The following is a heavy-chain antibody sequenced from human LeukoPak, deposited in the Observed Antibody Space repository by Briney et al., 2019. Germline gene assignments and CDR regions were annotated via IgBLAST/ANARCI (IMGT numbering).Heavy chain of an antibody. V-gene: IGHV1-2*02. CDR1: GYTFTGYY. D-gene: IGHD6-13*01. CDR2: INPNSGGT. J-gene: IGHJ6*02. Sequence: ASVKVSCKASGYTFTGYYMHWVRPAPGQGPEWMGWINPNSGGTNYAQKFQGRVTMTRDTSISTAYMELSRLRSDDTAVYYCASWHRKIAAAGLLNWDYGMDVWGQGTTVTVSS. CDR3: ASWHRKIAAAGLLNWDYGMDV.